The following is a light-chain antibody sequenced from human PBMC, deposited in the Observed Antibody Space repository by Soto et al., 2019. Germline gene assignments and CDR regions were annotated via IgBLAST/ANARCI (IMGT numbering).Light chain of an antibody. CDR1: QIFNSKY. CDR3: QQYRTLWT. Sequence: EIVLTQSPGTLSLSPGERATLSCRASQIFNSKYLAWYQQKPGQAPRLLIYGASSRASRIPDRFSGSASGTDFTLTINRLEPDDSAVYYCQQYRTLWTFGQGTRVEIK. J-gene: IGKJ1*01. CDR2: GAS. V-gene: IGKV3-20*01.